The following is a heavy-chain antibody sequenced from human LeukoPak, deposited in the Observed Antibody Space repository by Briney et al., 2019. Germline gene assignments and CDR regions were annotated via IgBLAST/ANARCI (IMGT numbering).Heavy chain of an antibody. J-gene: IGHJ4*02. CDR3: ARLPQYCSGGSCLDY. CDR2: IYYSGST. CDR1: GGSISSYY. V-gene: IGHV4-59*12. D-gene: IGHD2-15*01. Sequence: SETLSLTCTVSGGSISSYYWSWIRQPPGKGLEWIGYIYYSGSTNYNPSLKSRVTISVDTSKNQFSLKLSSVTAADTAVYYCARLPQYCSGGSCLDYWGQGTLVTVSS.